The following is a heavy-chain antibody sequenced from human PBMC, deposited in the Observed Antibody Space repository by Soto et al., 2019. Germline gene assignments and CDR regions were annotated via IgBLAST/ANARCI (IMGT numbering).Heavy chain of an antibody. J-gene: IGHJ5*01. V-gene: IGHV3-23*01. D-gene: IGHD3-10*01. CDR3: AILYGGRDS. CDR1: GLTFRYFS. CDR2: ITDSGTST. Sequence: GGSLRLSCTASGLTFRYFSLTWVRQAPGKGLEWVSSITDSGTSTYYADSVRGRFTISRDNSKNALYLQMSSLRADDTAVYYCAILYGGRDSWGQGTLVTVSS.